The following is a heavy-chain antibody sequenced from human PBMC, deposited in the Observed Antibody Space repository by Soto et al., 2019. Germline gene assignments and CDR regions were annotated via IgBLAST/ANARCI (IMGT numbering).Heavy chain of an antibody. V-gene: IGHV4-34*01. CDR2: INHSGST. CDR3: ARGSLRYFKNQAGRQYYYYYYMDV. D-gene: IGHD3-9*01. J-gene: IGHJ6*03. CDR1: GGSFSGYY. Sequence: SETLSLTCAVYGGSFSGYYWSWIRQPPGKGLEWIGEINHSGSTNYNPSLKSRVTISVDTSKNQFSLKLSSVTAADTAVYYCARGSLRYFKNQAGRQYYYYYYMDVWGKGTTVTVSS.